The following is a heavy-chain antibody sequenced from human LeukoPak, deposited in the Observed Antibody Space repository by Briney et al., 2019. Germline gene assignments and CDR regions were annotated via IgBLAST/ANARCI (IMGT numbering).Heavy chain of an antibody. CDR1: GGSISSYY. CDR2: IYYSGST. CDR3: ARGWESGSSYNWFDP. J-gene: IGHJ5*02. Sequence: PSETLSLTCTVSGGSISSYYWSWIRQPPGKGLEWIGYIYYSGSTNYHPSLKSRVTISVDTSKNQFSLKLSSVTAADTAVYYCARGWESGSSYNWFDPWGQGTLVTVSS. D-gene: IGHD3-3*01. V-gene: IGHV4-59*01.